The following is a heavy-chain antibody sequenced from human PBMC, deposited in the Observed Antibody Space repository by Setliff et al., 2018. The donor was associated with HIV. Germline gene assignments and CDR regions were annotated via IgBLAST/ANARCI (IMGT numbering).Heavy chain of an antibody. CDR3: ARGGVSVNWFDP. D-gene: IGHD4-17*01. CDR2: IYYSGST. Sequence: CTVSGGSISSGGYYWSWVRQHPGKGLEWIGYIYYSGSTYYNPSLKSRVTISVDTSKNQFSLKLSSVTAADTAVYYWARGGVSVNWFDPWGQGTLVTVS. J-gene: IGHJ5*02. CDR1: GGSISSGGYY. V-gene: IGHV4-31*03.